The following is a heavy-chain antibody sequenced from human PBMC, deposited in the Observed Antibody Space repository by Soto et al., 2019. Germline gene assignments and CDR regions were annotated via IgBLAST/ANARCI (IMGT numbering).Heavy chain of an antibody. CDR3: AKAHAYYDFWSGRPSSSYYYYYGMDV. D-gene: IGHD3-3*01. CDR2: ISYDGSNK. V-gene: IGHV3-30*18. CDR1: GFTFSSYG. Sequence: QVQLVESGGGVVQPGRSLRLSCAASGFTFSSYGMHWVRQAPGKGLEWVAVISYDGSNKYYADSVKGRFTISRDNSKNTLYLQMNSLRAEDTAVYYCAKAHAYYDFWSGRPSSSYYYYYGMDVWGQGTTVTVSS. J-gene: IGHJ6*02.